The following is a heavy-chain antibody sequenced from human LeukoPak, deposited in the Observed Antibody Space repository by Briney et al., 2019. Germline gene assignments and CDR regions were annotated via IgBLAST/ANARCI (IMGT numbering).Heavy chain of an antibody. Sequence: GGSLRLSCAASGFTLSTYSTNWVRQAPGKGLEWISYITGSSSTISYADSVKGRFTISRDNAKNSLSLQMNSLRAEDTAVYYCATDRHWAFDYWGQGTLVTVSS. J-gene: IGHJ4*02. CDR3: ATDRHWAFDY. V-gene: IGHV3-48*01. CDR1: GFTLSTYS. D-gene: IGHD3-16*01. CDR2: ITGSSSTI.